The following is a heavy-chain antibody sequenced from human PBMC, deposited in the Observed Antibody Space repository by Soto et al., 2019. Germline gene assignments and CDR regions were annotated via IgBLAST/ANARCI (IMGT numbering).Heavy chain of an antibody. Sequence: PGGSLRLSCAASGFTFSSYAMSWVRQAPGKGLEWVSAISGSGGSTYYADSVKGRFTISRDNSKNTLYLQMNSLRAEDTAVYYCAKDLVYYDILTGYSHWPFDYWGQGTLVTVSS. CDR2: ISGSGGST. CDR1: GFTFSSYA. J-gene: IGHJ4*02. V-gene: IGHV3-23*01. D-gene: IGHD3-9*01. CDR3: AKDLVYYDILTGYSHWPFDY.